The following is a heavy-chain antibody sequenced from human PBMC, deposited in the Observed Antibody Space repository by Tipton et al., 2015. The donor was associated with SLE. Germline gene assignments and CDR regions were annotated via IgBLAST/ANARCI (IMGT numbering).Heavy chain of an antibody. CDR1: GGSISRGSYF. CDR2: IYSTGST. D-gene: IGHD4-11*01. V-gene: IGHV4-61*02. J-gene: IGHJ6*03. Sequence: TLSLTCSVSGGSISRGSYFWSWIRQPAGKGLEWIGRIYSTGSTDYNPSLKTRVTISVDTSKDQFSLKLSSVTAADTAVYYCARGFTVTGRGYYYYYYMDVWGKGTTVTVSS. CDR3: ARGFTVTGRGYYYYYYMDV.